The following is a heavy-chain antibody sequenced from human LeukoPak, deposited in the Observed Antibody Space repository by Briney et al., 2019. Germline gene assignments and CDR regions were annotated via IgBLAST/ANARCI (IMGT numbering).Heavy chain of an antibody. Sequence: PGGSLRLTCAASGFTFSSYWMSWVRQAPGKGLEWVANIKQDGSEKYYVDSVKGRFTISRDNAKNSLYLQMNSLRAEDTAVYYCARSSWSRRLLSGTSQLWSSRRGDYWGQGTLVTVSS. CDR2: IKQDGSEK. CDR3: ARSSWSRRLLSGTSQLWSSRRGDY. D-gene: IGHD5-18*01. V-gene: IGHV3-7*01. J-gene: IGHJ4*02. CDR1: GFTFSSYW.